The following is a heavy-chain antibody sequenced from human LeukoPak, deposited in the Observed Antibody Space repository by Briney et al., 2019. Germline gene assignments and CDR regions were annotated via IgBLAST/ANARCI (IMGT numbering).Heavy chain of an antibody. J-gene: IGHJ4*02. V-gene: IGHV3-30*03. CDR2: ISYDGGNK. Sequence: GGSLRHSCAASGFTFSSFGMHWVRQAPGKGLEWVAVISYDGGNKYYADSVKGRFTISRDNSKNTLYLQMNSLRAEDTAVYYCARVEMATIAYDYWGQGTLVTVSS. D-gene: IGHD5-12*01. CDR1: GFTFSSFG. CDR3: ARVEMATIAYDY.